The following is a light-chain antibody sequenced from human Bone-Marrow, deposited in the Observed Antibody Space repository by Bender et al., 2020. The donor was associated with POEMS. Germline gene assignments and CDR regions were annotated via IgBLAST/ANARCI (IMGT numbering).Light chain of an antibody. V-gene: IGLV2-14*03. CDR2: DVS. CDR3: SSYTGSSTV. J-gene: IGLJ3*02. CDR1: SSDVGGYNY. Sequence: QSALTQPASVSGFPGQSVTISCTGTSSDVGGYNYVSWYQQHPGKAPQLMIYDVSYRPSGVSNRFSGSKSGNTASLTISGLQAEDDADYYCSSYTGSSTVFGGGTKLTVL.